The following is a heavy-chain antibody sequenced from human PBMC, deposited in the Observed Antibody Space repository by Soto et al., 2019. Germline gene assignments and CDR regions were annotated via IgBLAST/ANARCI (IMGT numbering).Heavy chain of an antibody. Sequence: QVQLQESGPGLVKPSETLSLTCTVSGCSISSYYWSWIRQPPGKGLEWIGYIYYSGSTNYNPSLKSRVTISVDTSKNQFSLKLSSVTAADTAVYYCASVAYCGGDCYLGHAFDIWGQGTMVTVSS. CDR1: GCSISSYY. J-gene: IGHJ3*02. D-gene: IGHD2-21*02. V-gene: IGHV4-59*01. CDR3: ASVAYCGGDCYLGHAFDI. CDR2: IYYSGST.